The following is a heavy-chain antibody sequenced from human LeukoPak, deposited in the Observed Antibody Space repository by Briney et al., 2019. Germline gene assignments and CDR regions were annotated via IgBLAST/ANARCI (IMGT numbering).Heavy chain of an antibody. D-gene: IGHD6-6*01. CDR3: ARDIIAARGY. CDR2: ISSSSSYM. CDR1: GFTFSSYS. J-gene: IGHJ4*02. V-gene: IGHV3-21*01. Sequence: GGSLRLSCAASGFTFSSYSMNWVRQAPGKGLEWVSSISSSSSYMYYADSVKGRFTISRDNAKNSLYLQMNSLRAEDTAVYYCARDIIAARGYWGQGTLVTVSS.